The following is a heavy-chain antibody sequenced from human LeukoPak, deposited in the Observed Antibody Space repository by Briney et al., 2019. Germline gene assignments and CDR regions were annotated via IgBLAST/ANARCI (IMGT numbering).Heavy chain of an antibody. D-gene: IGHD6-13*01. V-gene: IGHV4-4*02. J-gene: IGHJ5*02. CDR1: GGSISSSNW. Sequence: SGTLSLTCAVSGGSISSSNWWSWVRQPPGRGLEWIGEIYHSGSTNYNPSLKSRVTISVDKSKNQFSLKLSSVTAADTAVYYCARRGRAAAGNWFDPWGQGTLVTVSS. CDR2: IYHSGST. CDR3: ARRGRAAAGNWFDP.